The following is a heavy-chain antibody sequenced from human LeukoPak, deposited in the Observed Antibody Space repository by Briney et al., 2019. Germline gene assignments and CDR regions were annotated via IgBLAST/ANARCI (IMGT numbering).Heavy chain of an antibody. Sequence: GGSLRLSCGASGFTFSNYAMSWVRQAPGKGLEWVSGIGGVAGSAYYADSVKGRFTISRDNSNNTLYLQMNSLRVEDTAAYYCAKDRGDGSNRDGFFAYWGQGTLVTVSS. J-gene: IGHJ4*02. CDR1: GFTFSNYA. CDR3: AKDRGDGSNRDGFFAY. D-gene: IGHD5-24*01. CDR2: IGGVAGSA. V-gene: IGHV3-23*01.